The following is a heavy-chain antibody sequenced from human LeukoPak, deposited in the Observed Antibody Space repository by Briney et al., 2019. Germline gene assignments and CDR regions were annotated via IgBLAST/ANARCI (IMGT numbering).Heavy chain of an antibody. J-gene: IGHJ5*02. D-gene: IGHD6-6*01. CDR3: GSFDLS. V-gene: IGHV3-7*01. CDR2: IDPDGSGR. Sequence: GWSLRHSCAASGFTFTNSWMSWVRQAPGKRLEWVAEIDPDGSGRYYVDSVRGRFTISRDNTKNSVFLQLNSLRAEDTAVYYCGSFDLSWGQGTPVTVSS. CDR1: GFTFTNSW.